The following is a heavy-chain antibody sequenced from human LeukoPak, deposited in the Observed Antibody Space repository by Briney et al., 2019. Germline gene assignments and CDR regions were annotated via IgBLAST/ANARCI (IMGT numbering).Heavy chain of an antibody. V-gene: IGHV3-30*18. D-gene: IGHD3-22*01. Sequence: GVSLRLSCAASGFTFSSCGMHWVRQAPGKGLEWVTVISYEGSNKYYADSVKGRFTISRDNSKNTLYLQMNSLRAEDTAVYYCAKGVPYDSSGYYIPPDYWGQGTLVTVSS. CDR1: GFTFSSCG. CDR3: AKGVPYDSSGYYIPPDY. J-gene: IGHJ4*02. CDR2: ISYEGSNK.